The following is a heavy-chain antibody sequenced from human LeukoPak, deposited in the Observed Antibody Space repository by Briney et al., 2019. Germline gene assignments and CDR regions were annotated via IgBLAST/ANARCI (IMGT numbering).Heavy chain of an antibody. CDR3: ARDVYYYDSSGRYYFDY. CDR2: IYYSGST. Sequence: PSETLSLTCTVSGGSISSYYWGWIRQPPGKGLEWIGSIYYSGSTYYNPSLKSRVTISVDTSKNQFSLKLSSVTAADTAVYYCARDVYYYDSSGRYYFDYWGQGTLVTVSS. CDR1: GGSISSYY. V-gene: IGHV4-39*07. J-gene: IGHJ4*02. D-gene: IGHD3-22*01.